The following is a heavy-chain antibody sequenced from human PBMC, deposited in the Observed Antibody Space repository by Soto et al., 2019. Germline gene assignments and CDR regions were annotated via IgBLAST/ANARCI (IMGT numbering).Heavy chain of an antibody. D-gene: IGHD6-13*01. Sequence: SETLSLTCAVSGGSISSSNWWSWVRQPPGKGLEWIGEIYHSGSTNYNPSLKSRVTISVDKSKNQFSLKLSSVTAADTAVYYCASSTSGIAAAGRYYYYYYMDVWGKGTTVTVSS. CDR3: ASSTSGIAAAGRYYYYYYMDV. J-gene: IGHJ6*03. CDR2: IYHSGST. CDR1: GGSISSSNW. V-gene: IGHV4-4*02.